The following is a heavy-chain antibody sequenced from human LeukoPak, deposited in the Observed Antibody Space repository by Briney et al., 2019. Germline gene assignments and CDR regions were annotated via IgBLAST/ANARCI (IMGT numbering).Heavy chain of an antibody. CDR3: ARVSRVAYSSSWYLDY. J-gene: IGHJ4*02. D-gene: IGHD6-13*01. CDR2: IFRRNSYI. Sequence: GGSLRLSCAASGFTFSDYSMNWVRQAPGKGLEWVSSIFRRNSYIYYSDSVKGRFTISRDDAKNSLYLQMNSLRADDTVMYYCARVSRVAYSSSWYLDYWGQGTLVTVSS. CDR1: GFTFSDYS. V-gene: IGHV3-21*06.